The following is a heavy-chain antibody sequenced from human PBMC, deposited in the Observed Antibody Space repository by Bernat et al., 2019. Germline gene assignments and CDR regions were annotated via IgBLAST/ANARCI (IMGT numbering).Heavy chain of an antibody. CDR1: GFTFSSYA. J-gene: IGHJ5*02. CDR2: ISYDGSNK. D-gene: IGHD2-21*02. CDR3: ARIAYCGGDCSDDNWFDP. V-gene: IGHV3-30-3*01. Sequence: QVQLVESGGGVVQPGRSLRLSCAASGFTFSSYAMHWVRQAPGKGLEWVAVISYDGSNKYYADSVKGRFTISRDNAKNSLYLQMNSLRDEDTAVYYCARIAYCGGDCSDDNWFDPWGQGTLVTVSS.